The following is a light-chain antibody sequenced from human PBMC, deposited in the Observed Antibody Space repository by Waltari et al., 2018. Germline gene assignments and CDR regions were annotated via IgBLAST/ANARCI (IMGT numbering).Light chain of an antibody. CDR2: KVS. CDR1: QSLVFTDGDKY. J-gene: IGKJ2*01. Sequence: DAVMTQSPLSLPVTLGQPASISCRSSQSLVFTDGDKYLNWFQLRPGQSPRRLIYKVSDRDPGVPDRFSGSVSGTEFTLKISRVEAEDVGVYYCMQASHWPYTFGQGTKLEIK. CDR3: MQASHWPYT. V-gene: IGKV2-30*01.